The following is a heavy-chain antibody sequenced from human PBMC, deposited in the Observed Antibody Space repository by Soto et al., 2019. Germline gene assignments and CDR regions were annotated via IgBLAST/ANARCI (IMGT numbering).Heavy chain of an antibody. J-gene: IGHJ3*02. Sequence: QVQLVESGGGVVQPGRSLRLSCAASGFTFSSYAMHWVRQAPGKGLEWVAVISYDGSNKYYADSVKGRFTISRDTSKNTLYLQMNSLRAEDTAVYYCARELEDVVVVAASPGAVGAFDIWGQGTMVTVSS. CDR3: ARELEDVVVVAASPGAVGAFDI. CDR2: ISYDGSNK. D-gene: IGHD2-15*01. CDR1: GFTFSSYA. V-gene: IGHV3-30-3*01.